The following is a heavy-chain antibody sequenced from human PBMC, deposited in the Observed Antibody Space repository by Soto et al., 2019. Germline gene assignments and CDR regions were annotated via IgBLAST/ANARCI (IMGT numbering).Heavy chain of an antibody. CDR3: ARDSYDFWSGPPIDY. V-gene: IGHV4-4*02. CDR1: SGSISSSNW. CDR2: IYYRGST. Sequence: PSETLSLTCAVSSGSISSSNWWRCVRQPQGKGLEWIGNIYYRGSTTYNPPLKSRVTISVDTSKNQFSLKLSSATAADTAVYYCARDSYDFWSGPPIDYWGQGTLVTVSS. J-gene: IGHJ4*02. D-gene: IGHD3-3*01.